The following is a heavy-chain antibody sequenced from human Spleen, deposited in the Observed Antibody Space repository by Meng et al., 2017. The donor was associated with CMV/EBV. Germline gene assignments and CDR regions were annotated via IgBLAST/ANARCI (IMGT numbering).Heavy chain of an antibody. Sequence: ASVKVSCKASGYTFTTYDFNWVRQVTGQGLEWMGWMNPNSGHTGYAQKFQGRVTMTRNTSTSTAYMELNSLRSEDTAVYYCARQCSGGSCYSDPPPYYYYGMDVWGQGPRSPSP. J-gene: IGHJ6*02. V-gene: IGHV1-8*01. CDR2: MNPNSGHT. CDR3: ARQCSGGSCYSDPPPYYYYGMDV. CDR1: GYTFTTYD. D-gene: IGHD2-15*01.